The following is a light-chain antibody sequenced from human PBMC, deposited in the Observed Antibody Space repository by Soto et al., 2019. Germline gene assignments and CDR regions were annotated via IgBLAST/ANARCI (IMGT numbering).Light chain of an antibody. V-gene: IGKV3-15*01. J-gene: IGKJ2*01. CDR3: QQYNNWPAYT. CDR1: QSVSSN. Sequence: EIVMTQSPATLSVSPGERATLSCRASQSVSSNLAWYQQKPGQAPRLLILGASTRAIGIPARFSGSGSGTDFTLTISSLQSEDFAVYFCQQYNNWPAYTFGQGTKLEIK. CDR2: GAS.